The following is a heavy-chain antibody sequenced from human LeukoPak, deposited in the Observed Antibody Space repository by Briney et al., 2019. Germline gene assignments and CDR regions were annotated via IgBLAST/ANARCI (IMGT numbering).Heavy chain of an antibody. D-gene: IGHD6-13*01. CDR1: GGSFSGYY. V-gene: IGHV4-34*01. CDR3: ARTIAAAGTANDY. J-gene: IGHJ4*02. Sequence: SETLSLTCAVYGGSFSGYYWSWIRQPPGNGLEWIGEINHSGSTNYNPSLKSRVTISVDTSKNQFSLKLSSVTAADTAVYYCARTIAAAGTANDYWGQGTLVTVSS. CDR2: INHSGST.